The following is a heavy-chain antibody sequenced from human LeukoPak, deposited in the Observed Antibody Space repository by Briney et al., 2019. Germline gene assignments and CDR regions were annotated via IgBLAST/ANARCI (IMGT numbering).Heavy chain of an antibody. D-gene: IGHD5-18*01. CDR3: ARDGHGYSYGS. CDR2: ISSTSRTI. V-gene: IGHV3-48*01. Sequence: GGSLRLSCAASGFSVSSNYMSWVRQAPGKGLQWVSYISSTSRTIYYADSVKGRFTISRDNAKKSLYLQMNSLRAEDTAVYYCARDGHGYSYGSWGQGTLVTVSS. CDR1: GFSVSSNY. J-gene: IGHJ5*02.